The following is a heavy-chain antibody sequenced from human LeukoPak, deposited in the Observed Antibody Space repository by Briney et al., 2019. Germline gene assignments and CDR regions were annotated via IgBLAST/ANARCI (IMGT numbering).Heavy chain of an antibody. Sequence: GASVKVSCKASGYTFTTYGITWVRQATGQGLEWMGWINTNTGNPTYAQGFTGRFVFSLDTSVSTAYLQISSLKAEDTAVYYCARDIYYYYMDVWGKGTTVTVSS. CDR2: INTNTGNP. V-gene: IGHV7-4-1*02. CDR1: GYTFTTYG. J-gene: IGHJ6*03. CDR3: ARDIYYYYMDV.